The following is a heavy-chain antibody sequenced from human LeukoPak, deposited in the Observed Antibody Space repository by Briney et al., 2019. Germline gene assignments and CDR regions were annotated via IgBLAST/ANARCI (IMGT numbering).Heavy chain of an antibody. CDR2: LYYSGST. V-gene: IGHV4-59*01. CDR3: ARKGGWYASFDI. D-gene: IGHD6-19*01. Sequence: SETLSLTCTVSGGSLSSYYWSWIRQPPGKGLEWIGYLYYSGSTNYNPSLKSRVTISVDTSKNQFSLKLSSVTAADKAVYYCARKGGWYASFDIWGQGTMVTVSS. J-gene: IGHJ3*02. CDR1: GGSLSSYY.